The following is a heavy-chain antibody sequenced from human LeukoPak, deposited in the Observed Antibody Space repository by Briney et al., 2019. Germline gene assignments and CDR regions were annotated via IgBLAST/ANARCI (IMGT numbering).Heavy chain of an antibody. CDR1: GYTFINYG. D-gene: IGHD1-26*01. V-gene: IGHV1-18*01. Sequence: GASVKVSCKASGYTFINYGVTWVRQAPGQGLEWMGWISASNGNTNYAQKLQGRVTMTTETSTSTAYMELRSLRSDDTAMYYCARGGGRDSGRENDYWGQGTLVTVSS. CDR3: ARGGGRDSGRENDY. J-gene: IGHJ4*02. CDR2: ISASNGNT.